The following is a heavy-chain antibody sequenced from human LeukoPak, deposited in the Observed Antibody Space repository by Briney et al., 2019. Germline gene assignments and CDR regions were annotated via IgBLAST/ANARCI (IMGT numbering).Heavy chain of an antibody. J-gene: IGHJ6*02. V-gene: IGHV3-9*01. Sequence: PGRSLRLSCVGSGFAFHNYAMHWVRRPPGKGLEWVSAINWNSDTKAYAASVKGRFTISRDRARNSLYLQMDSLRPEDTALYYCAKDTGGNGAYFYAMDVWGQGTSVTVSS. CDR2: INWNSDTK. D-gene: IGHD4-23*01. CDR3: AKDTGGNGAYFYAMDV. CDR1: GFAFHNYA.